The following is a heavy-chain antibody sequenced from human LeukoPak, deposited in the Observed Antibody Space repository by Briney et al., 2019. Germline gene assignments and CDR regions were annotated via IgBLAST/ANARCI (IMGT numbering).Heavy chain of an antibody. D-gene: IGHD4-17*01. V-gene: IGHV3-7*01. CDR1: GFTFSNYW. J-gene: IGHJ4*02. Sequence: PEGSLRLSCAVSGFTFSNYWMTWVRQAPGKGLEWVANIKQDGSEKYYVDSVKGRFTISRDNAKNSLYLQMNSLRAEDTAVYYCARADYGDYPDYWGQGTLVTVSS. CDR2: IKQDGSEK. CDR3: ARADYGDYPDY.